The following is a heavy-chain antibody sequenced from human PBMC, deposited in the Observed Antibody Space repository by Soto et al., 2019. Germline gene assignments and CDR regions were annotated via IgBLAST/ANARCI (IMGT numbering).Heavy chain of an antibody. CDR2: INPNSGGT. CDR3: ARVNGELLFYDY. D-gene: IGHD1-26*01. Sequence: XSVKVSCKASGYTFTCYYMHWVRQAPGQGLEWMGWINPNSGGTNYAQKFQGWVTMTRDTSISTAYMELSRLRSDDTAVYYCARVNGELLFYDYWGQGSLATVSS. V-gene: IGHV1-2*04. J-gene: IGHJ4*02. CDR1: GYTFTCYY.